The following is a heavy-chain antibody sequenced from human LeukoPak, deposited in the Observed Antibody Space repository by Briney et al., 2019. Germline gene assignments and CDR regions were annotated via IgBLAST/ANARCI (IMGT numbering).Heavy chain of an antibody. Sequence: SETLSLTCTVSGYSISSGYYWGWIRQPPGKGLEWIGSIYHGGSTYYNPSLKSRVTISVDTSKNQFSLKLSSVTAADTAVYYCARGDPSDFWSGSLYYFDYWGQGTLVTVSS. CDR3: ARGDPSDFWSGSLYYFDY. V-gene: IGHV4-38-2*02. CDR1: GYSISSGYY. D-gene: IGHD3-3*01. CDR2: IYHGGST. J-gene: IGHJ4*02.